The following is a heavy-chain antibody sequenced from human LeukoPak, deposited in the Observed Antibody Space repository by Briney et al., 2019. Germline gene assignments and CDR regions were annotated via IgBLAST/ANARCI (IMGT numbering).Heavy chain of an antibody. CDR3: TTALRGGGSYYFGSFFDY. V-gene: IGHV3-15*01. CDR1: GFTFSSYS. J-gene: IGHJ4*02. D-gene: IGHD1-26*01. Sequence: PGGSLRLSCAASGFTFSSYSMSWVRQAPGKGLEWVGRIKSKTDGGTTDYAAPVKGRFTISRGDSKNTLYLQMNSLKTEDTAVYYCTTALRGGGSYYFGSFFDYWGQGTLVTVSS. CDR2: IKSKTDGGTT.